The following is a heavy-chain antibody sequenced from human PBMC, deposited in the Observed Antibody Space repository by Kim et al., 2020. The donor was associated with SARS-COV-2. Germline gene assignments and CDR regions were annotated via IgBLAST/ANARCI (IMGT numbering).Heavy chain of an antibody. CDR1: GYTLANYH. Sequence: ASVKVSCKASGYTLANYHVHWVRQAPGQGLEWMGLINPSGGSTVYAQNFQARVTMTRDTSTSTVYLDLSRLTSDDTAVDSCARANRKSLDVWGQGTTGIV. CDR2: INPSGGST. CDR3: ARANRKSLDV. V-gene: IGHV1-46*01. J-gene: IGHJ6*02.